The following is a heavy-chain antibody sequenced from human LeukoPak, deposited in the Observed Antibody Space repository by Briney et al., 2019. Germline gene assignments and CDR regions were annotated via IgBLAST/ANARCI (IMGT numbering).Heavy chain of an antibody. D-gene: IGHD5-18*01. J-gene: IGHJ4*02. V-gene: IGHV3-73*01. CDR2: IRSKANSYAT. Sequence: PGGSLRLSCAASGFTFSGSAMGWVRQASGKGLEWVGRIRSKANSYATAYAASVKGRFTIPRDDSKNTAYLQMNSLKTEDTAVYYCTPTSTAMVTNFYYWGQGTLVTVSS. CDR3: TPTSTAMVTNFYY. CDR1: GFTFSGSA.